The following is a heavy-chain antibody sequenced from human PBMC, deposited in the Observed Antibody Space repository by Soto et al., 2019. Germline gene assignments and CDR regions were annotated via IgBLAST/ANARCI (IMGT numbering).Heavy chain of an antibody. V-gene: IGHV3-23*01. CDR2: FSAGGRA. CDR1: GFSFSSYA. CDR3: AKESMQQHYGDTLFDY. Sequence: QLLESGGGLVQPGGSLRLSCEASGFSFSSYALSWVRQAPGKWLEWVSTFSAGGRAYYADSVKGRFTIAKDTSKNTLRLQASSLRAEDTAVYYCAKESMQQHYGDTLFDYWGQGTRVTVSS. D-gene: IGHD4-17*01. J-gene: IGHJ4*02.